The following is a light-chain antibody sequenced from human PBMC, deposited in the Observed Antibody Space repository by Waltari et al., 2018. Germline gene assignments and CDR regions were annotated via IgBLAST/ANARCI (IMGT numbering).Light chain of an antibody. CDR2: ENT. CDR3: GTWDSSLSGAV. V-gene: IGLV1-51*02. Sequence: QSVLTQPPSVSAAPGQRVTISCSGGSSNIGNNYVSWYRQFPGTAPKLLIYENTERPSGMPGRVSGAKSGTSATLDITGRQAGDEADYYCGTWDSSLSGAVFGGGTHLTVL. J-gene: IGLJ7*01. CDR1: SSNIGNNY.